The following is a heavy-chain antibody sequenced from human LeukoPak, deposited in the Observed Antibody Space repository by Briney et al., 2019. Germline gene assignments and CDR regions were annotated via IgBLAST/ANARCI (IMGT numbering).Heavy chain of an antibody. J-gene: IGHJ4*02. V-gene: IGHV1-18*01. Sequence: ASVKVSCKASGYTFTTYGISWVRQAPGQGLEWMGWVSGNNGNTNYAQKLQGRVTMTTDTSTNTAYMELRSLRSEDTAVYYCARDGSGSRGAWIQLWFRQSYFDYWGQGTLVTVSS. CDR1: GYTFTTYG. CDR3: ARDGSGSRGAWIQLWFRQSYFDY. CDR2: VSGNNGNT. D-gene: IGHD5-18*01.